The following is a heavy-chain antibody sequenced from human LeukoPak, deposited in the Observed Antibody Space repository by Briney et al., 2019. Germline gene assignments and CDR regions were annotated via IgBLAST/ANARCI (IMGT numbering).Heavy chain of an antibody. CDR2: ISSSSSYI. D-gene: IGHD2/OR15-2a*01. V-gene: IGHV3-21*01. CDR1: GITFNSYT. CDR3: ARGKTSQNIVTRKTYNWFDP. Sequence: PGGSLRLSCAASGITFNSYTMNWVRQAPGKGLEWVSSISSSSSYIYYAASVKGRFTISRDNAKNSLYLQMKSLRAEDTAVYYCARGKTSQNIVTRKTYNWFDPWGQGTLVTVSS. J-gene: IGHJ5*02.